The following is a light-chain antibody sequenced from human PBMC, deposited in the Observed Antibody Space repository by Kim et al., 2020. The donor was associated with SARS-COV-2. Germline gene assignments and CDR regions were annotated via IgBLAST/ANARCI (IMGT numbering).Light chain of an antibody. CDR2: DAS. CDR1: QSVSSY. V-gene: IGKV3-11*01. CDR3: QQRSNWT. Sequence: LSLSPGERDTLSCRCSQSVSSYLAWYQQKPGQAPRLLIYDASNRATGIPARFSGSGSGTDFTLTISSREPEDFAVYYCQQRSNWTFGQGTKVDIK. J-gene: IGKJ1*01.